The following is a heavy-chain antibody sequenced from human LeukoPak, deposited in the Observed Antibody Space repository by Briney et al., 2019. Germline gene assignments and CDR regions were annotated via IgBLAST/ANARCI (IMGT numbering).Heavy chain of an antibody. CDR2: IIPIFGTA. J-gene: IGHJ5*02. CDR1: GGTFSSYA. Sequence: ASVKVSCKASGGTFSSYAISWVRQAPGQGLEWMGGIIPIFGTANYAQKFQGRVTITADKSTSTAYMELSSLRSEDTAVYYCATSSSAGGYWFDPWGQGTLVTVSS. D-gene: IGHD6-6*01. V-gene: IGHV1-69*06. CDR3: ATSSSAGGYWFDP.